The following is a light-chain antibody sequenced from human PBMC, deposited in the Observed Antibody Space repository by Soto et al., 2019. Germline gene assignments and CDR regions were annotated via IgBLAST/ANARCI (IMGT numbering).Light chain of an antibody. Sequence: EIVLTQSPGTLSLSLGERATLSCRASQSVSSSYLAWYQQKPGQAPRLLIYGASSRATGIPDRFSGSGSGTDFTLTISRLEPEDFAVYYCQQYVSSPLTFGRGTKVDIK. V-gene: IGKV3-20*01. CDR2: GAS. J-gene: IGKJ4*01. CDR1: QSVSSSY. CDR3: QQYVSSPLT.